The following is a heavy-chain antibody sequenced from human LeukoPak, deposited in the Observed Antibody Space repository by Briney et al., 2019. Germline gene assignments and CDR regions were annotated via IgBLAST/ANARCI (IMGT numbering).Heavy chain of an antibody. V-gene: IGHV1-69*05. J-gene: IGHJ5*02. D-gene: IGHD3-22*01. CDR3: ARDNTLVVDP. Sequence: SVKVSFKASGGTFSSYAISWVRQAPGQGLEWMGGIIPIFGTANYAQKFQGRVTITTDESTSTAYMELSTLRSEDTALYYCARDNTLVVDPWCQGTLVTVSS. CDR2: IIPIFGTA. CDR1: GGTFSSYA.